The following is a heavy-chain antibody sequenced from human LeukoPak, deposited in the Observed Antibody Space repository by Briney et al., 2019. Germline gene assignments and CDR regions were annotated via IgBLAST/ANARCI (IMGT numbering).Heavy chain of an antibody. CDR3: ARQGYSSSWSQYYYYYYYMDV. Sequence: SETLSLTCTVSGASIRSTSYYWGWIRQPPGKGLEWIGTISYSGNTYYNPSLKSRVTISVDTSKNQFSLKLSSVTAADTAVYYCARQGYSSSWSQYYYYYYYMDVWGKGTTVTISS. J-gene: IGHJ6*03. CDR1: GASIRSTSYY. D-gene: IGHD6-13*01. V-gene: IGHV4-39*01. CDR2: ISYSGNT.